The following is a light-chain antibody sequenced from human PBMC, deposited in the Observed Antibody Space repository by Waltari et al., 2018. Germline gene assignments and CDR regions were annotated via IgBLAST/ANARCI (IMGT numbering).Light chain of an antibody. CDR1: HDISNY. Sequence: IRMTQSPSSVSASVGDRVTITCRASHDISNYLAWYQQSPANAPKLPISSASTLQSGVPSRFSGSGSCTDFTLTINSLQPEDFATYYCLQDYDYPWTFGQGTKVEI. CDR2: SAS. CDR3: LQDYDYPWT. J-gene: IGKJ1*01. V-gene: IGKV1-6*01.